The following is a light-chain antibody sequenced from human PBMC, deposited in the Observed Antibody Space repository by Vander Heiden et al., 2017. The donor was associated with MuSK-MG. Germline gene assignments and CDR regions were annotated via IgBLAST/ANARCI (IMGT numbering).Light chain of an antibody. CDR3: QKDNSAPVT. Sequence: DMQMTQSPSSMSASVGDRVTITCVASQGICNYLAWYQQKPGKVPKLLIYAASTLKSGVPSRFSGSGSGTDFTFTISSLQPEDVATYYCQKDNSAPVTFGGGTKVEIK. V-gene: IGKV1-27*01. CDR2: AAS. J-gene: IGKJ4*01. CDR1: QGICNY.